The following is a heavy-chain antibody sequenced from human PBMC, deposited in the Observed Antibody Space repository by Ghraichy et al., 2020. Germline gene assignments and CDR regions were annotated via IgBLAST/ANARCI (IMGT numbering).Heavy chain of an antibody. CDR3: ARGGSYGQWLVQLI. CDR1: GVSISSNY. J-gene: IGHJ3*02. D-gene: IGHD6-19*01. V-gene: IGHV4-59*01. CDR2: IYYSGNT. Sequence: SETLSLTCTVSGVSISSNYWSWIRQPPGKGLEWIGYIYYSGNTNYNPSLKSRVTISVDTSKNKFSLNLSSVTAADTAVYYCARGGSYGQWLVQLIWGQGTMVTVSS.